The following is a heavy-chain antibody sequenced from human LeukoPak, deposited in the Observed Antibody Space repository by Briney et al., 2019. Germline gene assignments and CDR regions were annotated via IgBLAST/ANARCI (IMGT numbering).Heavy chain of an antibody. CDR2: INHSGST. D-gene: IGHD3-3*01. CDR3: ARGSKITIFGVVTAYYFDY. V-gene: IGHV4-34*01. CDR1: GGSFSGYY. J-gene: IGHJ4*02. Sequence: KASETLSLTCAVYGGSFSGYYWSWIRQPPGKGLEWIGEINHSGSTNYNPSLKSRVTISVDTSKNQFSLKLSSVTAADTAVYYCARGSKITIFGVVTAYYFDYWGQGTLVTVSS.